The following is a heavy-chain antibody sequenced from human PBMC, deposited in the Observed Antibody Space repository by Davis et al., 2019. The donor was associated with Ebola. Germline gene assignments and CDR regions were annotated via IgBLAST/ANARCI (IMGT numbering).Heavy chain of an antibody. Sequence: GESLRLSCAASGFTFSSYAMHWVRQAPGKGLEWVAVISYDGSNKYYADSVKGRFTISRDNSKNTLYLQMNSLRAEDTAVYYCARESSGSYYHYYYGMDVWGQGTTVTVSS. D-gene: IGHD1-26*01. CDR2: ISYDGSNK. CDR3: ARESSGSYYHYYYGMDV. V-gene: IGHV3-30-3*01. J-gene: IGHJ6*02. CDR1: GFTFSSYA.